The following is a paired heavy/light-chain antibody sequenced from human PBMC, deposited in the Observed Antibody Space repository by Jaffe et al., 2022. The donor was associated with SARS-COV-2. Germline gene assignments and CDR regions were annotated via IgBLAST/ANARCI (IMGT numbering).Light chain of an antibody. J-gene: IGKJ2*01. CDR2: LGS. CDR1: LSLLHTDGYNR. Sequence: DIVMTQTPVSLPVTPGEPASISCRSSLSLLHTDGYNRLDWYLQKPGQSPQLLIYLGSNRASGVPDRFSGSGSGTDFTLKISRVEAEDVGVYYCMQALQTPTFGQGTKLEIK. CDR3: MQALQTPT. V-gene: IGKV2-28*01.
Heavy chain of an antibody. Sequence: EVQLVQSGAEVKKPGESLKISCKGSGYSFTTYWIGWVRQKPGKGLEWMGIIYPGDSDTKYSPSFQGQVTISADKSITTAYLHWSSLKASDTAIYYCARPEGRDFGMAVWGQGTTVTVSS. V-gene: IGHV5-51*01. CDR1: GYSFTTYW. D-gene: IGHD3-10*01. J-gene: IGHJ6*01. CDR3: ARPEGRDFGMAV. CDR2: IYPGDSDT.